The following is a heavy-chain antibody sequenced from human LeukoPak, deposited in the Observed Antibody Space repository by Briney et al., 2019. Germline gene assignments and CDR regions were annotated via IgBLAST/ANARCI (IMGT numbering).Heavy chain of an antibody. D-gene: IGHD3-22*01. Sequence: VSVKVSCKASGYTFTTYAMHWVRQAPGQRLEWMGWINAGNGNTKYSQKFQGRVTITRDTSASKAYMELSSLRSEDTAIYYCARFTMTRGWFDPWGQGTLVTVSS. CDR3: ARFTMTRGWFDP. CDR2: INAGNGNT. J-gene: IGHJ5*02. CDR1: GYTFTTYA. V-gene: IGHV1-3*01.